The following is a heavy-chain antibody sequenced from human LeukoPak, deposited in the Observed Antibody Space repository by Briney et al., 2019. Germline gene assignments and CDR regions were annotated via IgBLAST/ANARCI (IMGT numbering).Heavy chain of an antibody. CDR2: IYPGDSDA. CDR3: AIIGYSGYDWGGFDY. Sequence: GESLKISCKGSGYSFTSYWIGWVHQMPGKGLEWMGIIYPGDSDARYSPSFQGQVTISADKSISTAYLQWSSLKASDSAMYYCAIIGYSGYDWGGFDYWGQGTLVTVFS. J-gene: IGHJ4*02. CDR1: GYSFTSYW. D-gene: IGHD5-12*01. V-gene: IGHV5-51*07.